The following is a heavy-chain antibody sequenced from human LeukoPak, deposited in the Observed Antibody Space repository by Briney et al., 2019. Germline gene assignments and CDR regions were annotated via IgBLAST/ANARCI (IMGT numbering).Heavy chain of an antibody. D-gene: IGHD3-16*01. CDR2: LYYSGST. CDR1: GGSISSYF. CDR3: ARVLDLSKRGLDAFDI. J-gene: IGHJ3*02. V-gene: IGHV4-59*01. Sequence: SESLSPTRTVSGGSISSYFWSCIRQPPGKGLEWLGYLYYSGSTNYNPSLKSRVTISVDTSKKQFSLKLSSATAADTAVYYCARVLDLSKRGLDAFDIWGQGTMVTVSS.